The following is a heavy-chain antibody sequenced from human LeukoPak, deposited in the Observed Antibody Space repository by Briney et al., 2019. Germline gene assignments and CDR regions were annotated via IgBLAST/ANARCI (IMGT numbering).Heavy chain of an antibody. CDR1: GGSISSGNYY. V-gene: IGHV4-30-4*08. J-gene: IGHJ4*02. CDR2: IYYSGNT. D-gene: IGHD4-23*01. Sequence: SQTLSLTCTVSGGSISSGNYYWSWIRQHPGKGLEWIGYIYYSGNTYYNPSLKSRVTISVDTSKNQLSLKLSSVTAADTAVCYCARHSHGANSGGYDYWGQGTLVTASS. CDR3: ARHSHGANSGGYDY.